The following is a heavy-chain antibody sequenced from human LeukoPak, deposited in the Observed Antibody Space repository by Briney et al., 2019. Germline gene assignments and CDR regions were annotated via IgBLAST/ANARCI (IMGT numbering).Heavy chain of an antibody. CDR1: GYTFTGYY. CDR2: INPNSGGT. V-gene: IGHV1-2*02. D-gene: IGHD3-10*01. Sequence: ASVNVSCKASGYTFTGYYMHWVRQAPGQGLEWMGWINPNSGGTNYAQKFQGRVTMTSDTSISTAYMELSRLRSDDTAVYHCARELDYYGSGFDPWGQGTLVTVSS. CDR3: ARELDYYGSGFDP. J-gene: IGHJ5*02.